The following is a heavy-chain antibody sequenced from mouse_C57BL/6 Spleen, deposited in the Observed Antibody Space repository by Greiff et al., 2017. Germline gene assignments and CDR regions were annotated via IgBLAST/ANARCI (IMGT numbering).Heavy chain of an antibody. V-gene: IGHV1-22*01. CDR2: INPNNGGT. D-gene: IGHD2-4*01. Sequence: EVKLQESGPELVKPGASVKMSCKASGYTFTDYNMHWVKQSHGKSLEWIGYINPNNGGTSYNQKFKGKATLTVNKSSSTAYMELRSLTSEDSAVYYCARFYYDYAAGDYWGQGTTLTVSS. J-gene: IGHJ2*01. CDR1: GYTFTDYN. CDR3: ARFYYDYAAGDY.